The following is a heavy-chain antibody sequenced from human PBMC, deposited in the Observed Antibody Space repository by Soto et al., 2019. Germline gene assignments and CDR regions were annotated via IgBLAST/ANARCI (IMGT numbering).Heavy chain of an antibody. Sequence: DSVKDSFKSSGETFPCYDFNWLRQATGHGLEWVGWISTNSGNIGYAQRVQGRVTMTRDTAIRTAYMEVSSLRSDDTAVYYCARGRASGSYYLLDYWGQGTLVTVSS. CDR2: ISTNSGNI. CDR3: ARGRASGSYYLLDY. D-gene: IGHD3-10*01. J-gene: IGHJ4*02. V-gene: IGHV1-8*01. CDR1: GETFPCYD.